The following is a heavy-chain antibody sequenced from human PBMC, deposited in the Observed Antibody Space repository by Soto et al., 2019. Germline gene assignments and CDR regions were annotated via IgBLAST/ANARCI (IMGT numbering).Heavy chain of an antibody. Sequence: QMQLVQSGAEVKKTGSSVKVSCKGSGNTFTYVYLHWVRQAPGQALEWMGWITPFNGNTKYAQKFQDRVTFTGDTCLNTAYMELSSLRADDTAMFYCASGRYDASGYFDYWGQGTLVTVSS. CDR3: ASGRYDASGYFDY. J-gene: IGHJ4*02. CDR1: GNTFTYVY. D-gene: IGHD3-22*01. V-gene: IGHV1-45*02. CDR2: ITPFNGNT.